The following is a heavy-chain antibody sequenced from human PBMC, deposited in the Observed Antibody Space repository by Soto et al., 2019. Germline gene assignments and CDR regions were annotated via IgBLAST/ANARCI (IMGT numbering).Heavy chain of an antibody. CDR3: ATHRGYCSGGSCYSEFDY. D-gene: IGHD2-15*01. CDR2: INPNSGGT. V-gene: IGHV1-2*02. Sequence: GASVKVSCKASGYTFTGYYMHWVRQAPGQGLEWMGWINPNSGGTNYAQKFQGRVTMTRDTSISTAYMELSRLRSDDTAVYYCATHRGYCSGGSCYSEFDYWGQGTLVTVSS. CDR1: GYTFTGYY. J-gene: IGHJ4*02.